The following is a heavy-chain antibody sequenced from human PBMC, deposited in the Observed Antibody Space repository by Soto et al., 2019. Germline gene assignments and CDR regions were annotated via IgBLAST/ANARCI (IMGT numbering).Heavy chain of an antibody. CDR2: ISAYNGNT. D-gene: IGHD4-17*01. Sequence: ASVKVSSKASGYTFTSYGISWVRQARGQGLEWMGWISAYNGNTNYAQKLEGRVTMTTDTSTSTAYMELRSLRSDDTAGYYCARGLVFGDQPNVIDYWGQGTLVTVSS. V-gene: IGHV1-18*01. J-gene: IGHJ4*02. CDR1: GYTFTSYG. CDR3: ARGLVFGDQPNVIDY.